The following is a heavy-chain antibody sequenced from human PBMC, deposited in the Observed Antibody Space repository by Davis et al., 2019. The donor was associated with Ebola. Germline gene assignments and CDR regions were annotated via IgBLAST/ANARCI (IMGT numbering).Heavy chain of an antibody. V-gene: IGHV3-48*04. J-gene: IGHJ4*02. CDR3: ARDRYYDILTAPDH. D-gene: IGHD3-9*01. CDR2: ISSSGSSK. CDR1: GFTFSSYS. Sequence: GESLKISCAASGFTFSSYSMNWVRQAPGKGLEYISYISSSGSSKFYADSVKGRFSISRDNARNSLHLEMSSLRADDTAMYYCARDRYYDILTAPDHWGQGTLVIVSS.